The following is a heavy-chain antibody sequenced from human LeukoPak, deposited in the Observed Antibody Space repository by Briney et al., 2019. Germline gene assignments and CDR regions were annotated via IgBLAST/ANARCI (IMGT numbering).Heavy chain of an antibody. CDR1: GGSTSSYY. CDR2: IYYSGST. J-gene: IGHJ4*02. D-gene: IGHD2-21*02. Sequence: SETLSLTCTVSGGSTSSYYWSWIRQPPGKGLEWIGYIYYSGSTNYNPSLKSRVTISVDTSKNQFSLKLSSVTAADTAVYYCARHVGGGDCYDYWGQGTLVTVSS. V-gene: IGHV4-59*08. CDR3: ARHVGGGDCYDY.